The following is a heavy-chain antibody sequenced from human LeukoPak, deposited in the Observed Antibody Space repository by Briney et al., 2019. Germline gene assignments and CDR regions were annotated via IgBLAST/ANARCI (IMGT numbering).Heavy chain of an antibody. CDR2: IYSSGFT. V-gene: IGHV4-4*07. Sequence: PSETLSLTCTISGDSMSGYSWSWLRQPAGKELDWIGRIYSSGFTEYNLSLDGRVTMSIETSKNQFSLMLDSVTAADTATYYCARVHIVTGTYFDSWGQGALVTVSS. CDR1: GDSMSGYS. J-gene: IGHJ4*02. D-gene: IGHD3-10*01. CDR3: ARVHIVTGTYFDS.